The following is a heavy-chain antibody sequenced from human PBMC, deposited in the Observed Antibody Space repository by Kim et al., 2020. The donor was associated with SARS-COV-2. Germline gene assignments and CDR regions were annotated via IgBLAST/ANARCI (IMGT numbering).Heavy chain of an antibody. CDR1: GGTFSSYA. J-gene: IGHJ6*03. D-gene: IGHD3-10*01. V-gene: IGHV1-69*13. CDR2: IIPIFGTA. Sequence: SVKVSCKASGGTFSSYAISWVRQAPGQGLEWMGGIIPIFGTANYAQKFQGRVTITADESTSTAYMELSSMRSEDTAVYYCAGLWFRELFPGYYYMDVWGKGTTVTVSS. CDR3: AGLWFRELFPGYYYMDV.